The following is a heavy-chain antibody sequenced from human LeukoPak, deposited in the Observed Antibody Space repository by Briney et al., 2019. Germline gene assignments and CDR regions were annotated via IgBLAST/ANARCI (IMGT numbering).Heavy chain of an antibody. J-gene: IGHJ6*02. D-gene: IGHD2/OR15-2a*01. Sequence: GGSLRLSCAASGSTFSNYRMNWVRQAPGKGLEWVSFISSSSSYIYYADSVKGRFTISRDNAKNSLYLQMNSLRAEDTAVYYCARVFYGVTNYGMDVWGLGTTVTVSS. CDR2: ISSSSSYI. V-gene: IGHV3-21*01. CDR3: ARVFYGVTNYGMDV. CDR1: GSTFSNYR.